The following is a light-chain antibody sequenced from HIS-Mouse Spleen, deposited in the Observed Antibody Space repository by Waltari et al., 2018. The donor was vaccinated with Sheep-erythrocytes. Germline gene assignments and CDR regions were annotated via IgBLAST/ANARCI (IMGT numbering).Light chain of an antibody. J-gene: IGKJ1*01. CDR2: LGS. CDR1: QSLLHSNGYNY. CDR3: MQALQTPWT. Sequence: DIVMTQSPLSLPVTPGEPASISCRSSQSLLHSNGYNYLDWYLQKPGQSPHRLIYLGSNRASGVPDRFSGSGSGTDFTLRISRVEAEDVGVYYCMQALQTPWTFGQGTKVEFK. V-gene: IGKV2-28*01.